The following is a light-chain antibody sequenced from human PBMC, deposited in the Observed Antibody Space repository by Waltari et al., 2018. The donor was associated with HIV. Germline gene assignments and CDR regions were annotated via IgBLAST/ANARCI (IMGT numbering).Light chain of an antibody. CDR2: DSN. J-gene: IGLJ2*01. V-gene: IGLV1-51*01. CDR3: GTWDTSLSVGI. CDR1: YSNIGKSS. Sequence: QSVLTQPPSVSAAPGQKVIISCSGGYSNIGKSSVSWYQQLPGTAPKLLIYDSNRRPSGMPDRCSGSKSGTSATLAITGLQSGDEADYFCGTWDTSLSVGIFGGGTKLTVL.